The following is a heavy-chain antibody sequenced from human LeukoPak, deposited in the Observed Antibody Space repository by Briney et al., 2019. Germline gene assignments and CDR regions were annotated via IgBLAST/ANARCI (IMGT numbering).Heavy chain of an antibody. Sequence: GGSLRLSCAASGFTFSNYAVMWVRQAPGQGLEWVSAITSAGAPRYADSVKGRFTISRDNSKNTLYLQMNSLRGEDTAQYFCARDPNGDYIGAFEFWGQGTGVTVSS. V-gene: IGHV3-23*01. D-gene: IGHD4-17*01. J-gene: IGHJ3*01. CDR3: ARDPNGDYIGAFEF. CDR2: ITSAGAP. CDR1: GFTFSNYA.